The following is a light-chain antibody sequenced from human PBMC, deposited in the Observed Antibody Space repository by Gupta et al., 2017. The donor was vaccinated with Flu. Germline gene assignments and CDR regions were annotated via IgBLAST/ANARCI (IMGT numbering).Light chain of an antibody. CDR3: QQYDNYPPT. CDR1: QGIGSY. V-gene: IGKV1-8*01. CDR2: GAS. J-gene: IGKJ4*01. Sequence: GDTVTITCRTSQGIGSYLAWYQQKPGRAPKLLLKGASSLEGGAPSRFSGSGSGTYFTLTISGLQSDDSATYFCQQYDNYPPTFGGGTKVETK.